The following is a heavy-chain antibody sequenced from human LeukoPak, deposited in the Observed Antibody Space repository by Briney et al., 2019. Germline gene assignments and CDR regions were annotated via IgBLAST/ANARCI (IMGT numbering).Heavy chain of an antibody. V-gene: IGHV3-23*01. D-gene: IGHD3-22*01. CDR3: AKDRRSVDYDSSGYRRAEYFQH. CDR1: GFTFSSYG. Sequence: QSGGSPRLSCAASGFTFSSYGMSWVRQAPGKGLEWVSAISGSGGSTYYADSVRGRFTISRDNSKNTLYLQMNSLRAEDTAVYYCAKDRRSVDYDSSGYRRAEYFQHWGQGTLVTVSS. CDR2: ISGSGGST. J-gene: IGHJ1*01.